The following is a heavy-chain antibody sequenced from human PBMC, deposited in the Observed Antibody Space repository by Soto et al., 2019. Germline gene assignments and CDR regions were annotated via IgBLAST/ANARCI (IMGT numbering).Heavy chain of an antibody. D-gene: IGHD6-13*01. V-gene: IGHV4-4*02. CDR1: GGTISSGDW. J-gene: IGHJ5*02. CDR3: ARERPDGSRLDP. Sequence: PSETLSLTCAVSGGTISSGDWWSWVRQPPGERPEWIGEIFHSGTTNYNPSLKSRVTISVDKSKNQFSLKLSSVTAADTAVYYCARERPDGSRLDPWGQGTLVT. CDR2: IFHSGTT.